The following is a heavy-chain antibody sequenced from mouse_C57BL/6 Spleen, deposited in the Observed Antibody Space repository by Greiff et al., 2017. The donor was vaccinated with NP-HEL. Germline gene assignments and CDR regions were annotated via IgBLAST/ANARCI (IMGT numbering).Heavy chain of an antibody. CDR3: ARDYGSSYKGYYFDY. CDR2: ISDGGSYT. CDR1: GFTFSSYA. D-gene: IGHD1-1*01. Sequence: EVNVVESGGGLVKPGGSLKLSCAASGFTFSSYAMSWVRQTPEKRLEWVATISDGGSYTYYPDNVKGRFTISRDNAKNNLYLQMSHLKSEDTAMYYCARDYGSSYKGYYFDYWGQGTTLTVSS. V-gene: IGHV5-4*03. J-gene: IGHJ2*01.